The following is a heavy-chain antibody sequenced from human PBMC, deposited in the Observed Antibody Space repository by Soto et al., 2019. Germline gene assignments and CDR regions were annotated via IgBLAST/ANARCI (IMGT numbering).Heavy chain of an antibody. Sequence: SETLSLTCAVYGGSFSGYYWSWIRQPPGKGLEWIGEINHSGSTNYNPSLKSRVTISVDTSKNQFSLKLSSVTAADTAVYYCARTRDDCGGDCGLDYWGQGTLVTVSS. J-gene: IGHJ4*02. CDR1: GGSFSGYY. D-gene: IGHD2-21*02. CDR2: INHSGST. CDR3: ARTRDDCGGDCGLDY. V-gene: IGHV4-34*01.